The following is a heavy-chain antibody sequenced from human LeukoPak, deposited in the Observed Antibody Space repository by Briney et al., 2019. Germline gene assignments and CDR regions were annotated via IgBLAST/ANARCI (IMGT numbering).Heavy chain of an antibody. V-gene: IGHV4-59*08. J-gene: IGHJ3*02. Sequence: SETLSLTCTVSGGSISGYYWSWIRQPPGKGLEWVGYISYSGSTNYNPSLKSRVTISVDTSKNQFSLKLSSVTAADTAVYYCARHDPIVGTPDAFDIWGQGTMVTVSS. CDR2: ISYSGST. CDR3: ARHDPIVGTPDAFDI. CDR1: GGSISGYY. D-gene: IGHD1-26*01.